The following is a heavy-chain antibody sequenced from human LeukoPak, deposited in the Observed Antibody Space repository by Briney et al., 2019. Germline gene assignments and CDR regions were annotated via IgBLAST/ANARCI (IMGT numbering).Heavy chain of an antibody. CDR2: IYYSGNT. V-gene: IGHV4-38-2*01. D-gene: IGHD3/OR15-3a*01. J-gene: IGHJ4*02. CDR1: GYSISSGYY. Sequence: KPSETLSLTCAVSGYSISSGYYWGWNRQPPGKGLEWIGSIYYSGNTYYNASLKSQVSISIDTSKSQFSLRLTSVTAADTAVYYCARQTGSGLFILPGGQGTLVTVSS. CDR3: ARQTGSGLFILP.